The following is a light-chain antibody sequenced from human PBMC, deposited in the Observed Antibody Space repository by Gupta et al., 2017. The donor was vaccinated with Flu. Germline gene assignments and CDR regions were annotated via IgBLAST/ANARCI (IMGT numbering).Light chain of an antibody. CDR2: RND. CDR1: TSNIGSNF. Sequence: QSVLTQPPSASGTPGQRVTISCSGSTSNIGSNFVFWYQQLPRAAPNLLIYRNDQRPSGVPDRFSGSRSGTSSSLAISGLRSEDEANYYCATWDDSLSEWVFGGGTKVTVL. J-gene: IGLJ3*02. CDR3: ATWDDSLSEWV. V-gene: IGLV1-47*01.